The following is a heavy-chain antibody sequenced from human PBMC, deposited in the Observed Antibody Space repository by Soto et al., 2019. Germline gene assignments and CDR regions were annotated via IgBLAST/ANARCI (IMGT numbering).Heavy chain of an antibody. Sequence: PGGSLRLSCAASGFTFSDYPMNWVRQAPGKGLEWVSSIRTISSAIYFADSVRGRLTISRDNAKNSLYLQMNSLRAEDTAVYYCARDLIVVVPAAIFNGMDVWGQGTTVTVSS. D-gene: IGHD2-2*02. CDR2: IRTISSAI. CDR1: GFTFSDYP. V-gene: IGHV3-48*04. CDR3: ARDLIVVVPAAIFNGMDV. J-gene: IGHJ6*02.